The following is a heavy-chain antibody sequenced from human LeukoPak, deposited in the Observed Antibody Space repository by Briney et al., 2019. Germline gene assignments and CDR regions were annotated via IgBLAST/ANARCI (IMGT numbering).Heavy chain of an antibody. CDR3: ARCYDFWSGQCDY. V-gene: IGHV4-39*07. D-gene: IGHD3-3*01. CDR2: LNHRGSS. J-gene: IGHJ4*02. CDR1: GGSISSSSYY. Sequence: SETLSLTCTVSGGSISSSSYYWGWIRQPPGKGLEWIGELNHRGSSNYNPSLMSRVTMSIDTSKNEFSLKLTSVTAADTAVYYCARCYDFWSGQCDYWGQGTLVTVSS.